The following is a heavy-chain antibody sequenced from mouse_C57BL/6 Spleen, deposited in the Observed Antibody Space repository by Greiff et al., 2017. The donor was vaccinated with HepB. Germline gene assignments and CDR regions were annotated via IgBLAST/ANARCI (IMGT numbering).Heavy chain of an antibody. CDR3: ARQDYGSRDWNFDV. V-gene: IGHV5-6*01. Sequence: EVKLVESGGDLVKPGGSLKLSCAASGFTFSSYGMSWVRQTPDKRLEWVATISSGGSYTYYPDSVKGRFTISRDNAKNTLYLQMSSLKSEDTAMYYCARQDYGSRDWNFDVWGTGTTVTVSS. CDR1: GFTFSSYG. CDR2: ISSGGSYT. D-gene: IGHD1-1*01. J-gene: IGHJ1*03.